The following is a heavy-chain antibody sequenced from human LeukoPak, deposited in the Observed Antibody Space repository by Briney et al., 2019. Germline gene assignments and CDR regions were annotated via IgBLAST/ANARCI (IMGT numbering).Heavy chain of an antibody. D-gene: IGHD3-3*01. J-gene: IGHJ4*02. CDR3: ASEYDFWSGYVDY. CDR1: GFTFSSYW. Sequence: PGGSLRLSCAASGFTFSSYWMSWVRQAPGKGLEWVANIKQDGSEKYYVDSVKGRFTISRDNAKNSLYLQMNSLRAEDTAVYCRASEYDFWSGYVDYWGQGTLVTVSS. CDR2: IKQDGSEK. V-gene: IGHV3-7*03.